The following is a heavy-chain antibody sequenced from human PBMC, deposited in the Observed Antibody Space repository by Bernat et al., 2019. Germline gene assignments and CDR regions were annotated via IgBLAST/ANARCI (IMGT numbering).Heavy chain of an antibody. CDR2: IKQDGSEK. J-gene: IGHJ4*02. Sequence: VQLVESGGGVVQPGRSLRLSCAASGFTFSSYGMHWVRQAPGKGLEWVANIKQDGSEKVYVDSVKGRFTISRDNTQNSLYLQMNSLRAEDTAMYYCARYKYYGSGTYYSVGFDYWGQGTLVTVSS. CDR1: GFTFSSYG. CDR3: ARYKYYGSGTYYSVGFDY. D-gene: IGHD3-10*01. V-gene: IGHV3-7*04.